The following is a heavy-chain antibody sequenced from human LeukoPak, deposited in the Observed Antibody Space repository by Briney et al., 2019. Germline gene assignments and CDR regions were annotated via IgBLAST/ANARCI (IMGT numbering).Heavy chain of an antibody. J-gene: IGHJ6*02. CDR2: IYPGDSDT. CDR1: GYSFTSYW. V-gene: IGHV5-51*01. Sequence: RECLKISCKGSGYSFTSYWIGWVRQMPGKGLEWMGIIYPGDSDTRYSPSFQGQVTISADKSISTAYLQWSSLKASDTAMYYCARHYDCSSTSCQNYYYYYGMDVWGQGTTVTVSS. CDR3: ARHYDCSSTSCQNYYYYYGMDV. D-gene: IGHD2-2*01.